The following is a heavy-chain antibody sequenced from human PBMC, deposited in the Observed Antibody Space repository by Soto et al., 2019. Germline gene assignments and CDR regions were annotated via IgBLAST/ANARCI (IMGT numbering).Heavy chain of an antibody. CDR3: ASRDTAMVHAYYYYGMDV. J-gene: IGHJ6*02. CDR2: ISYDGSNK. D-gene: IGHD5-18*01. Sequence: GGSLRLSCAASGFTFSSYCMHWVRQAPGKGLEWVAVISYDGSNKYYADSVKGRFTISRDNSKNTLYLQMNSPRAEDTAVYYCASRDTAMVHAYYYYGMDVWGQGTTVTVSS. CDR1: GFTFSSYC. V-gene: IGHV3-30*03.